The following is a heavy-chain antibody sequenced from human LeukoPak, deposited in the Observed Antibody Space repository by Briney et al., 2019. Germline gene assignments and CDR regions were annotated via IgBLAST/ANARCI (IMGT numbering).Heavy chain of an antibody. CDR3: ARDPEGLGYYFDY. D-gene: IGHD3-3*01. V-gene: IGHV4-4*07. CDR1: GGSTSNYF. Sequence: PSETLSLTCTVSGGSTSNYFCRWLRQPAGKGLEWIGRIHTSGSTNYNPSLKGRVSISVETSKNQFSLKRSSVTAADTAVYYCARDPEGLGYYFDYWGQGALVTVSS. CDR2: IHTSGST. J-gene: IGHJ4*02.